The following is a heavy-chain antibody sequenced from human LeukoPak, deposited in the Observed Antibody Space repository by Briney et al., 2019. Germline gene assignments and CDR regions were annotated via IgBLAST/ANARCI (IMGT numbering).Heavy chain of an antibody. CDR1: GYTFTGYY. CDR3: ARAISWSGYYFDY. J-gene: IGHJ4*02. Sequence: ASVKVSCKASGYTFTGYYMHWVRQAPGQGLEWMGWINPNSGGTNYAQKFQGRVTMTRDTSISTAYMELSRLRSDDTAVYYCARAISWSGYYFDYWGQGTLVTVSS. CDR2: INPNSGGT. D-gene: IGHD3-3*01. V-gene: IGHV1-2*02.